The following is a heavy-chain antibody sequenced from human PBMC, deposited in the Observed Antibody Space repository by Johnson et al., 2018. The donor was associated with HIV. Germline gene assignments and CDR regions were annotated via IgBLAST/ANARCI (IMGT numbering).Heavy chain of an antibody. CDR3: ARGQIAARWSDALHF. J-gene: IGHJ3*01. D-gene: IGHD6-6*01. CDR1: GFAFSNYG. Sequence: SGGGVVQPGRSLRLSCAGSGFAFSNYGMHWVRQAPGKGLEWVAVISFDGSHKYYTDSVKARFTISRDNSKNTLYLVINRVRPEDTAVYYCARGQIAARWSDALHFWGQGTMVTVSS. CDR2: ISFDGSHK. V-gene: IGHV3-30*03.